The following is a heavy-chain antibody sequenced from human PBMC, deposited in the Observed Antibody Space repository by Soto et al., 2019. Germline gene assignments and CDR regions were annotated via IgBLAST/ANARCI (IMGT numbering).Heavy chain of an antibody. D-gene: IGHD3-3*01. CDR3: ARPVDFMYFDY. CDR2: IYPGDSDT. Sequence: LVESLKISCKGYGYTFANYFIAWVRQVPGKGLEWMGIIYPGDSDTRYGPSFQGQVTFSADRFISTAYLLWNSLKASDTAIYYCARPVDFMYFDYWGQGTLVTVSS. J-gene: IGHJ4*02. V-gene: IGHV5-51*01. CDR1: GYTFANYF.